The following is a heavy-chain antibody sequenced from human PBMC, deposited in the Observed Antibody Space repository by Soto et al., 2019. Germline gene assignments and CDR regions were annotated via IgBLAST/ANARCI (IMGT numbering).Heavy chain of an antibody. CDR3: ARTTTVTHNFDY. V-gene: IGHV4-34*01. J-gene: IGHJ4*02. D-gene: IGHD4-17*01. CDR1: GGSFSGYY. CDR2: INHSGST. Sequence: SETLSLTCAVYGGSFSGYYWSWIRQPPGKGLEWIGEINHSGSTNYNPSLKSRVTISVDTSKNQFSLKLSSVTAADTAVHYCARTTTVTHNFDYWGQGTLVTVSS.